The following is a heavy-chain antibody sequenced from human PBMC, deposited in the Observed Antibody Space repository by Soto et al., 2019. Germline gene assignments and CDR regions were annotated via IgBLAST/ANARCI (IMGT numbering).Heavy chain of an antibody. J-gene: IGHJ6*03. CDR3: AKDFNRPSDIVVVVAAKRMDYYYMDV. Sequence: GGSLRLSCAASGFTFSSYGMHWVRQAPGKGLEWVAVISYDGSNKYYADSVKGRFTIPRDNSKNTLYLQMNSLRAEDTAVYYCAKDFNRPSDIVVVVAAKRMDYYYMDVWGKGTTVTVSS. CDR2: ISYDGSNK. V-gene: IGHV3-30*18. CDR1: GFTFSSYG. D-gene: IGHD2-15*01.